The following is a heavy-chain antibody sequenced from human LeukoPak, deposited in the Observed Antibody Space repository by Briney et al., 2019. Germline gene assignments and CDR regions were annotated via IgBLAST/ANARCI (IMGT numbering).Heavy chain of an antibody. CDR1: GFTFSNYA. J-gene: IGHJ4*02. Sequence: PGGSLRLSCVASGFTFSNYAMSWVRQAPGKGLQWVSLISGSGDGAHYADSVKGRFTISRDNSKNTVYLQMTNLRAEDTAVYYCAKGYIQLWWFDYWGQGTLVTVSS. CDR2: ISGSGDGA. D-gene: IGHD2-21*01. V-gene: IGHV3-23*01. CDR3: AKGYIQLWWFDY.